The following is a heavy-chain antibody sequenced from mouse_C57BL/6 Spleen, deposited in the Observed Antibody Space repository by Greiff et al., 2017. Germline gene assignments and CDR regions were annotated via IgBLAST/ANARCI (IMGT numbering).Heavy chain of an antibody. CDR2: IYPGSGST. D-gene: IGHD2-5*01. V-gene: IGHV1-55*01. CDR1: GYTFTSYW. Sequence: QVQLQQPGAELVKPGASVKMSCKASGYTFTSYWITWVKQRPGQGLEWIGDIYPGSGSTNYNEKFKSKATLTVDTSSSTAYMQLSSLTSEDSAVYYCARDSNYEEDAMDYWGQGTSVTVSS. J-gene: IGHJ4*01. CDR3: ARDSNYEEDAMDY.